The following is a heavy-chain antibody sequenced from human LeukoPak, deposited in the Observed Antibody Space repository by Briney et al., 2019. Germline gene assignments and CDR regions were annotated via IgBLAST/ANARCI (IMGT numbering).Heavy chain of an antibody. J-gene: IGHJ4*02. D-gene: IGHD1-1*01. Sequence: GGSLRLSCAASGFTLSSYSMNWVRQAPGKGLEWVSSISSSSSYIYYADSAKGRFTISRDNAKNSLYLQMNSLRAEDTAVYYCARDVERLAQMPYYFDYWGQGTLVTVSS. CDR3: ARDVERLAQMPYYFDY. V-gene: IGHV3-21*01. CDR2: ISSSSSYI. CDR1: GFTLSSYS.